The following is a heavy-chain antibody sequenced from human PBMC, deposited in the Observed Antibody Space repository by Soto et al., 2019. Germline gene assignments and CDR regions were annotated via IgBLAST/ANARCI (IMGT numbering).Heavy chain of an antibody. J-gene: IGHJ4*02. CDR3: AREIAYYFDY. CDR2: ISYDGSNK. D-gene: IGHD2-15*01. CDR1: GFTFSSYA. Sequence: VGSLRLSCESSGFTFSSYAMHWGRQAPGKGLEWVAVISYDGSNKYYADSVKGRFTISRDNSKNTLYLQMNSLRAEDTAVYYCAREIAYYFDYWGQGTLVTVSS. V-gene: IGHV3-30-3*01.